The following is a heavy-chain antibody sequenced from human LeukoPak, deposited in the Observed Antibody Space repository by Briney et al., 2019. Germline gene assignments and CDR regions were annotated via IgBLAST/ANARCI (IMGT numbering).Heavy chain of an antibody. D-gene: IGHD2-21*01. CDR2: ISWNSGSI. J-gene: IGHJ4*02. CDR1: GFTFDDYA. CDR3: ARARLDY. V-gene: IGHV3-9*01. Sequence: SLRLSCAASGFTFDDYAMHWVRQAPGKGLEWVSGISWNSGSIGYADSVKGRFTISRDNAKNSLYLQMNSLRAEDTAVYYCARARLDYWGQGTLVTVSS.